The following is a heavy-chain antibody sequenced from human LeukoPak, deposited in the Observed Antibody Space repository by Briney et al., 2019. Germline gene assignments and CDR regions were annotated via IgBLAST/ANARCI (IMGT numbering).Heavy chain of an antibody. Sequence: PGGSLRLSCAASGFTFSSYAMSWVRQAPGKGLEWVSATSGSGGSTYYADSVKGRFTISRDNSKNTLYLQMNSLRAEDTAVYYCARDRELRYFDWSNAGPYFDLWGRGTLVTVSS. D-gene: IGHD3-9*01. CDR3: ARDRELRYFDWSNAGPYFDL. CDR2: TSGSGGST. J-gene: IGHJ2*01. CDR1: GFTFSSYA. V-gene: IGHV3-23*01.